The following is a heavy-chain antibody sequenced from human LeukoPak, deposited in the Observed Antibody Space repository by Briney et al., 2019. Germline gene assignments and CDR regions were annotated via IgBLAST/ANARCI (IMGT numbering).Heavy chain of an antibody. J-gene: IGHJ4*02. D-gene: IGHD6-13*01. Sequence: AGGSLRLSCAASGFTFTTYGMHWVRQAPGEGLDWVALISYDGTKTYYSDSVKGRFTISRDSSRNTLYLQMTSLRAEDTAVYYCARETARSGSPSPAAAVSYWGQGTLVTVSS. CDR1: GFTFTTYG. CDR3: ARETARSGSPSPAAAVSY. CDR2: ISYDGTKT. V-gene: IGHV3-30*03.